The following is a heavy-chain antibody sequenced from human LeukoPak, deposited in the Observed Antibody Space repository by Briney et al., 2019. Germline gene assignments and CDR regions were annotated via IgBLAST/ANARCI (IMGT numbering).Heavy chain of an antibody. D-gene: IGHD3-10*01. J-gene: IGHJ6*03. CDR1: GGSFSGYY. CDR3: ARGDYYGSGSYFGYYYYMDV. Sequence: SETLSLTCAVYGGSFSGYYWSWIRQPPGKGLEWIGEINHSGSTNYNPSLKSRVTISVDTSKNQFSLKLSSVTAADTAVYYCARGDYYGSGSYFGYYYYMDVWGKGTTVAVSS. CDR2: INHSGST. V-gene: IGHV4-34*01.